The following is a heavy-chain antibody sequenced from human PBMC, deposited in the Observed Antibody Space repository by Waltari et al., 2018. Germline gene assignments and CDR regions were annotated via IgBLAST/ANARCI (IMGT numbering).Heavy chain of an antibody. D-gene: IGHD6-19*01. V-gene: IGHV4-34*01. CDR2: INHSGST. CDR1: GGSFSGYY. J-gene: IGHJ4*02. CDR3: ARQFSSGWYSEY. Sequence: QVQLQQWGAGLLKPSETLSLTCAVYGGSFSGYYWNWIRQSPGKGLEGIGEINHSGSTNYNPSLKSRVTISVDTSKNQFSLKVSSVTAADTAVYYCARQFSSGWYSEYWGQGTLVTVSS.